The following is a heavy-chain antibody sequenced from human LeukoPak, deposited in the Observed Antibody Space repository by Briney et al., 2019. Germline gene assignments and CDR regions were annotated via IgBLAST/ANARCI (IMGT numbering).Heavy chain of an antibody. J-gene: IGHJ4*02. CDR1: GFTFSSYS. CDR3: ASGAMVRGVIITGYPDY. V-gene: IGHV3-21*01. D-gene: IGHD3-10*01. CDR2: ISSSSSYI. Sequence: GGSLRLSCAASGFTFSSYSMNWVRQAPGKGLEWVSSISSSSSYIYYADSVKGRFTISRDNAKNSLYLQMNSLRAEDTAAYYCASGAMVRGVIITGYPDYWGQGTLVTVSS.